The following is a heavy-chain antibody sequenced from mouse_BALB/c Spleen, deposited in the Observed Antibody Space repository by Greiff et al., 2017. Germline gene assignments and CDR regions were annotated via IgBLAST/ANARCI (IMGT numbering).Heavy chain of an antibody. CDR3: AGVGGSSAWFAY. J-gene: IGHJ3*01. CDR2: IDPYDSET. V-gene: IGHV1-74*01. CDR1: GYTFTSYW. Sequence: QVQLQQPGAELVRPGASVKLSCKASGYTFTSYWMHWVKQRPEQGLEWIGRIDPYDSETHYNQKFKDKAILTVDKSSSTAYMQLSRLTSEDSAVYYCAGVGGSSAWFAYWGQGTLVTVSA. D-gene: IGHD1-1*01.